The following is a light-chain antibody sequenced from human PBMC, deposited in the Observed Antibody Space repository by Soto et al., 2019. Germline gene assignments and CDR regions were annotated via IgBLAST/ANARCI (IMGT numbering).Light chain of an antibody. CDR2: GAS. V-gene: IGKV3-20*01. J-gene: IGKJ1*01. CDR3: KQYGSSPQT. CDR1: QSVSSSY. Sequence: EIVLTQSPGTLSLSPGEIATLSCSASQSVSSSYLAWDQQKPGQAPRLLIYGASSRATGIPDRFSGSGSGTDFTLTISRLEPEDFAVYYCKQYGSSPQTFGQGTKVEIK.